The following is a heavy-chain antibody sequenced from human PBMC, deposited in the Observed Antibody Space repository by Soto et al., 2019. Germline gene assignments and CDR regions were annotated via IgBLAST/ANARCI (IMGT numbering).Heavy chain of an antibody. D-gene: IGHD5-12*01. J-gene: IGHJ4*02. CDR3: AAGGGLPRYY. Sequence: QLQLQESDSGLVKRSQTLSLTYAVSGGSISSGGYSWSWIRQPPGKGLEWIGYIYHSGSTYYNPSLKSRVTISVDRSKNQFSLKLSSVTAADTAVYYCAAGGGLPRYYWGQGTLVTVSS. CDR2: IYHSGST. V-gene: IGHV4-30-2*01. CDR1: GGSISSGGYS.